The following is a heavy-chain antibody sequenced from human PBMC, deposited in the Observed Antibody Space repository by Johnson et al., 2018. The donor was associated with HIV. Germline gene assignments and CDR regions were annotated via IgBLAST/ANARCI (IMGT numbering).Heavy chain of an antibody. Sequence: EVQLVESGGGLVQPGRSLRLSCAASGFSFDDYAMHWVRQVPGKGLEWVSGISWNSGSIGYVDSVKGRFTVSRDNAKKFLYLHMNSLRAEDTALYYCAKDIGYSSGLGNTAFDMWGLGTMVTVSS. V-gene: IGHV3-9*01. CDR1: GFSFDDYA. D-gene: IGHD6-19*01. CDR3: AKDIGYSSGLGNTAFDM. CDR2: ISWNSGSI. J-gene: IGHJ3*02.